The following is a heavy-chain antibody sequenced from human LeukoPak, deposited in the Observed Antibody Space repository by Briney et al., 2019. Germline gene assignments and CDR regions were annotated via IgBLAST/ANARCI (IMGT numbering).Heavy chain of an antibody. D-gene: IGHD3-3*01. CDR2: ISTSGST. V-gene: IGHV4-61*02. CDR3: ARAGAYDSRTFEFQS. Sequence: SETLSLTCTVSGGSISTGNYYWSWIRQPAGKGLEWIGRISTSGSTNYNPSLKSRVTISLDTSRNQFSLKLNSVTAADTAVYYCARAGAYDSRTFEFQSWGQDTLVTVSS. CDR1: GGSISTGNYY. J-gene: IGHJ1*01.